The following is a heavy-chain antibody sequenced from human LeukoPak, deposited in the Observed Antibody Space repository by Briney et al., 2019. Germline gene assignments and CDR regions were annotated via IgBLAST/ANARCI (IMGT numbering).Heavy chain of an antibody. D-gene: IGHD3-16*01. CDR2: IKQDGREK. CDR3: ARGADMGD. V-gene: IGHV3-7*01. CDR1: GFTFRSQW. Sequence: GGSLRLSCAASGFTFRSQWMTWGRQTPGKGLERVANIKQDGREKNYGDSVKDRFTISRDNAKNSLYLQMNSLRVEDTAVYYCARGADMGDWGQGTLVTVSS. J-gene: IGHJ4*02.